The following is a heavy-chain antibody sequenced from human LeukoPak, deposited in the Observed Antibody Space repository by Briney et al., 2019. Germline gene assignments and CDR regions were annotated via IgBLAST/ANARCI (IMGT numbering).Heavy chain of an antibody. V-gene: IGHV4-34*01. J-gene: IGHJ4*02. CDR3: ARAVTYHDVLTGNYRDYFDS. CDR2: VNHREGS. Sequence: RXPPGXXVEWXXEVNHREGSNYNPSLNSRGTISVDTSKKQVFLKLRSVTAADTAVYYCARAVTYHDVLTGNYRDYFDSWGQGILVTVSS. D-gene: IGHD3-9*01.